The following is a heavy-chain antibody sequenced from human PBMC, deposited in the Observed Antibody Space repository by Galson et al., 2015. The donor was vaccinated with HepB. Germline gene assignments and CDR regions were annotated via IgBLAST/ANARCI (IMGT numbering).Heavy chain of an antibody. J-gene: IGHJ6*02. CDR2: MSSSANYI. CDR1: GSILSSYS. D-gene: IGHD2-2*01. V-gene: IGHV3-21*01. Sequence: SLRLSCAASGSILSSYSMNWVRQAPGKGLEWVSSMSSSANYIYYADSVKGRFTVSIDNARNSLFLQMNSPRAEDTAVYYCATNTPAAVMRASGMDVWGQGTAVTVSS. CDR3: ATNTPAAVMRASGMDV.